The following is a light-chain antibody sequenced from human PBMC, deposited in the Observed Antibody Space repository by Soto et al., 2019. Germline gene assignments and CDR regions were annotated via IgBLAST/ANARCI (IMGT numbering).Light chain of an antibody. CDR3: SSYTSISTLYV. V-gene: IGLV2-14*01. CDR2: EVS. CDR1: NSDVGGYNY. J-gene: IGLJ1*01. Sequence: VLTHPASVSGSPGQSITISCTGTNSDVGGYNYVSWYQQHPGKAPELMIYEVSHRPSGVSNRFSGSKSDNTASLTISGLQAEDEADYYCSSYTSISTLYVFGTGTKVTVL.